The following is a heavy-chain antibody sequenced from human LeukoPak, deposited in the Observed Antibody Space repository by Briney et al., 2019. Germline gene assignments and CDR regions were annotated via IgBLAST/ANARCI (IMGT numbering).Heavy chain of an antibody. CDR2: IKQDGGEK. CDR3: ARNSGSHP. CDR1: GFTFSSYW. Sequence: GGSLRLSCAASGFTFSSYWMTWFRQAPGKGLEWVANIKQDGGEKYYVDSVKGRFTISRDNAKNSLFLQMNSFRAEDTAMYYCARNSGSHPWGQGTLVTVSS. V-gene: IGHV3-7*01. J-gene: IGHJ5*02. D-gene: IGHD1-26*01.